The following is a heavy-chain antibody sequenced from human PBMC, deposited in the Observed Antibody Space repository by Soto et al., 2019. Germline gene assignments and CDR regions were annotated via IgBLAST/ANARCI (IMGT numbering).Heavy chain of an antibody. Sequence: GASVKVSCKASGGTFSSYAISWVRQAPGQGLEWMGGIIPIFGTANYAQKFQGRVTITADESTSTAYMELSSLRSEDTAVYYCARTNYYDSSGYYYFDYWGQGTLVTVS. V-gene: IGHV1-69*13. CDR3: ARTNYYDSSGYYYFDY. CDR2: IIPIFGTA. D-gene: IGHD3-22*01. CDR1: GGTFSSYA. J-gene: IGHJ4*02.